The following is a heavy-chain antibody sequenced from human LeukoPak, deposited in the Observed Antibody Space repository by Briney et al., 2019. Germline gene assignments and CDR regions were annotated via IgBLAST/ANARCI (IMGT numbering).Heavy chain of an antibody. V-gene: IGHV1-2*06. CDR2: INPNSGGT. Sequence: ASVKASCKASGYTFTGYYMHWVRRAPGQGLGWMGRINPNSGGTNYAQKFQGRVTMTRDTSISTAYMELSRLRSDDTAVYYCAIQNYYGSGSYDYWGQGTLVTVSS. D-gene: IGHD3-10*01. CDR3: AIQNYYGSGSYDY. J-gene: IGHJ4*02. CDR1: GYTFTGYY.